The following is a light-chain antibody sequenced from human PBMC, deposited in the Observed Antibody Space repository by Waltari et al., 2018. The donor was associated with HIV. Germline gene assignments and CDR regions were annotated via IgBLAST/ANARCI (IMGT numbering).Light chain of an antibody. CDR2: KAS. J-gene: IGKJ2*01. CDR3: QQYNSYPYT. V-gene: IGKV1-5*03. Sequence: EIQMTKSPSNLSASVGDRVTITCGASQSISSWLAWYQQKPGKAPKLLIYKASSLESGVPSRFSGSGSGTEFTLTISCLQPDDFATYSCQQYNSYPYTFGQGTKLEIK. CDR1: QSISSW.